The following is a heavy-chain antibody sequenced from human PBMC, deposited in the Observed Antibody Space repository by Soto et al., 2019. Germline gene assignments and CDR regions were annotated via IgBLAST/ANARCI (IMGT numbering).Heavy chain of an antibody. CDR3: ARSPRGIILNWFDP. Sequence: QVQLQESGPGLVKPSETLSLTCTVSGGSISSYYWSWIRQPPGKGLEWIGYIYYSGSTNYNPSLKSRVTISVDTSKNQFSLKLSSVTAADTAVYYCARSPRGIILNWFDPWGQGTLVTVSS. D-gene: IGHD3-3*02. V-gene: IGHV4-59*01. J-gene: IGHJ5*02. CDR1: GGSISSYY. CDR2: IYYSGST.